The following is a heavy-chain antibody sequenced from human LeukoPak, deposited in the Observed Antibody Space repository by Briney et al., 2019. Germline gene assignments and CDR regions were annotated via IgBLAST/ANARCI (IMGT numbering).Heavy chain of an antibody. CDR3: ARLYCSSTSCYPSYFDY. CDR2: IYYSGST. J-gene: IGHJ4*02. D-gene: IGHD2-2*01. CDR1: GGSISSGGYY. Sequence: PPETLSLTCTVSGGSISSGGYYWSWIRQHPGKGLEWIGYIYYSGSTYYNPSLKSRVTISVDTSKNQFSLRLSSVTAADTAVYYCARLYCSSTSCYPSYFDYWGQGTLVTVSP. V-gene: IGHV4-31*03.